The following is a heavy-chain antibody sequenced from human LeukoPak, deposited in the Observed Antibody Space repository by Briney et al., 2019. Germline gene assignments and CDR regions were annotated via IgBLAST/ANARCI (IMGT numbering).Heavy chain of an antibody. CDR1: GFTFSSYG. Sequence: PGGSLRLSCAASGFTFSSYGMHWVRQAPGKGLEWVAVIWYDGSNKYYADSVKGRFTISRDNSKNTLYLQMNSLRAEDTAVYYCARGRPLDYGGNSIYFDYWGQGTLVTVSS. J-gene: IGHJ4*02. V-gene: IGHV3-33*01. D-gene: IGHD4-23*01. CDR3: ARGRPLDYGGNSIYFDY. CDR2: IWYDGSNK.